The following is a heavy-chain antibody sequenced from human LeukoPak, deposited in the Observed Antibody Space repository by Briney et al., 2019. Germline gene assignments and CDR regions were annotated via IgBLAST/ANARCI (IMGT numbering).Heavy chain of an antibody. CDR2: INHSGST. Sequence: SETLSLTCAVYGGSFSGYYWSWIRQPPGKGLEWIWEINHSGSTNYNPSLKSRVTISVDTSKNQFSLKLSSVTAADTAVYYCARGYSSSWYSRPKHWFDPWGQGTLVTVSS. D-gene: IGHD6-13*01. CDR3: ARGYSSSWYSRPKHWFDP. V-gene: IGHV4-34*01. CDR1: GGSFSGYY. J-gene: IGHJ5*02.